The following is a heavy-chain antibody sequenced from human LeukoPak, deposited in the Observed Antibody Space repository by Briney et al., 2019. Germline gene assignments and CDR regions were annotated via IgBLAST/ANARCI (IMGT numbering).Heavy chain of an antibody. CDR2: INPHSGGT. D-gene: IGHD5-24*01. CDR1: GYSFTDYL. CDR3: ARDRNGDGFAYFDY. J-gene: IGHJ4*02. V-gene: IGHV1-2*02. Sequence: ASVKVSCKASGYSFTDYLMHWVRQAPRQGLEWMGWINPHSGGTSSAQKFQGRVTMTRDTSISTTYMELSTLRSDDTAVYYRARDRNGDGFAYFDYWGQGTLVTVSS.